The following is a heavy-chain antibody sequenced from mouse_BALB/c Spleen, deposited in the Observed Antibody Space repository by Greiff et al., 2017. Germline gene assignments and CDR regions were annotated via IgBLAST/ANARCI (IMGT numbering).Heavy chain of an antibody. Sequence: VQVVESGPGLVAPSQSLSITCTVSGFSLTSYGVHWVRQPPGKGLEWLGVIWAGGSTNYNSALMSRLSISKDNSKSQVFLKMNSLQTDDTAMYYCARDWNYGSLYYFDYWGQGTTLTVSS. CDR3: ARDWNYGSLYYFDY. CDR2: IWAGGST. V-gene: IGHV2-9*02. J-gene: IGHJ2*01. CDR1: GFSLTSYG. D-gene: IGHD1-1*01.